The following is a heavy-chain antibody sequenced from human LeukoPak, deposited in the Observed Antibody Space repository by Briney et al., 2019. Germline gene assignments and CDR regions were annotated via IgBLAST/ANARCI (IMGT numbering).Heavy chain of an antibody. D-gene: IGHD1-26*01. CDR2: IYDSGST. J-gene: IGHJ4*02. Sequence: SETLSLTCTVSGGSISSYYWSWIRQPPGKGLEWIGYIYDSGSTNYNPSLKSRVTISVDTSKNQFSLQLKFVTPEDTAVYYCARMVGGAPDYWGQGTLVTVSS. CDR3: ARMVGGAPDY. CDR1: GGSISSYY. V-gene: IGHV4-59*12.